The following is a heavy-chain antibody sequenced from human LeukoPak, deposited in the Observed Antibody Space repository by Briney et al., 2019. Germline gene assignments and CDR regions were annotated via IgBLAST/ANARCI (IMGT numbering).Heavy chain of an antibody. J-gene: IGHJ5*02. CDR2: IYHSGTT. D-gene: IGHD3-22*01. Sequence: SETLSLTCAVSGYSITSSSWWGWIRQPPGKGLEWIGYIYHSGTTYYNPSLQSRVTMSVDTSKNQFSLKLSSVTAVDTAVYYCARGIYYYDSSGYTWGQGTLVTVSS. V-gene: IGHV4-28*01. CDR1: GYSITSSSW. CDR3: ARGIYYYDSSGYT.